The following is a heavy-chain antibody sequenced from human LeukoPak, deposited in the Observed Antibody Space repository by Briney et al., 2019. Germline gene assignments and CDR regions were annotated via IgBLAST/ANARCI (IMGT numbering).Heavy chain of an antibody. CDR2: IYYSGSP. D-gene: IGHD3-10*02. J-gene: IGHJ4*02. V-gene: IGHV4-30-4*08. CDR1: GGSISSGDHF. Sequence: PSETLSLTCTVSGGSISSGDHFWNWIRQPPGKGLEWIGSIYYSGSPYYNPSLKSRVTISVDTSKNQFSLKLSSVTAADTAVYYCAREGIAMLGTPFDYWAREPWSPSPQ. CDR3: AREGIAMLGTPFDY.